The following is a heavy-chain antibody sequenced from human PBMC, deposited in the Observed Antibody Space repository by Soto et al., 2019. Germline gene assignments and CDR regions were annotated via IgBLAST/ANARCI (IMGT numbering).Heavy chain of an antibody. Sequence: SETLSLTCTVSGGSINSGNYYWSWIRQPPGKGLEWIGYIYYSGSTNYNPSLKSRVTISVDTSKNQFSLKLSSVTAADTAVYYCARLLWSRGDWFDPWGQGTQVTVSS. J-gene: IGHJ5*02. CDR2: IYYSGST. CDR3: ARLLWSRGDWFDP. V-gene: IGHV4-61*01. D-gene: IGHD3-10*01. CDR1: GGSINSGNYY.